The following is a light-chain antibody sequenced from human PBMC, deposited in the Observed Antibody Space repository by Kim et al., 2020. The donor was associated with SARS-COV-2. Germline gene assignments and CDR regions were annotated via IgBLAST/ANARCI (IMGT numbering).Light chain of an antibody. CDR2: EVT. Sequence: SITISCTGTSNDVGSYNHVSWYRQCPGKAPKLIIYEVTKRPSGVSNRFSGSKSGDTASLTISGLQAEDEGDYYCCSYAGSRYFVVFGGGTQLTVL. V-gene: IGLV2-23*02. J-gene: IGLJ2*01. CDR1: SNDVGSYNH. CDR3: CSYAGSRYFVV.